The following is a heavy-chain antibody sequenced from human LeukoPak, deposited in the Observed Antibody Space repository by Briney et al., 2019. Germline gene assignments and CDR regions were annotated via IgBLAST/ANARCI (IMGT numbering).Heavy chain of an antibody. CDR3: ARDSLHYYYGMDV. CDR1: GFTFSSYW. V-gene: IGHV3-7*01. CDR2: IKQDGSEK. Sequence: HSGGSLRLSCAASGFTFSSYWMSWVRQAPGKGLEWVANIKQDGSEKYYVDPVKGRFTISRDNAKNSLYLQMNSLRAEDTAVYYCARDSLHYYYGMDVWGQGTTVTVSS. J-gene: IGHJ6*02.